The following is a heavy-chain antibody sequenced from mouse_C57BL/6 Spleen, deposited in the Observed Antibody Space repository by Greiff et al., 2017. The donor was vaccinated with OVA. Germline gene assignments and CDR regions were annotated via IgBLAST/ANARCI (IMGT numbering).Heavy chain of an antibody. CDR2: IDPANGNT. D-gene: IGHD1-1*01. V-gene: IGHV14-3*01. J-gene: IGHJ1*03. CDR3: ARSATTVVARSWYFDV. CDR1: GFNIKNTY. Sequence: VQLQHSVAELVRPGASVKLSCTASGFNIKNTYMHWVKQRPEQGLEWIGRIDPANGNTKYAPKFQGKATITADTSSNTAYLQLSSLTSEDTAIYYCARSATTVVARSWYFDVWGTGTTVTVSS.